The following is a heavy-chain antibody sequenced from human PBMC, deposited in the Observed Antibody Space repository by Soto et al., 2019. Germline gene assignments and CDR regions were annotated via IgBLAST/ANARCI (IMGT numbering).Heavy chain of an antibody. CDR1: GGTFSSYT. Sequence: ASVKVSCKASGGTFSSYTISWVRQAPGQGLEWMGRINPNSGITNYAQKFQGWVTMTRDTSISTAYMELSRLRSDDTAVYYCAVPMRDSGYYFDYWGQGTLVTVSS. D-gene: IGHD5-12*01. CDR2: INPNSGIT. J-gene: IGHJ4*02. V-gene: IGHV1-2*04. CDR3: AVPMRDSGYYFDY.